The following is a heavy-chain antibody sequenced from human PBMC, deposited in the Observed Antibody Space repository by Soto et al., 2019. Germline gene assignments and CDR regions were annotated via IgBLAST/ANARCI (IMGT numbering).Heavy chain of an antibody. Sequence: PGESLKISCTCSGYSFTSYWISWVRQMPGKGLEWMGRIDPSDSYTNYSPSFQGHVTISADKSISTAYLQWSSLKASDTAMYYCARGELPDYYSGMDGRGQGIPVXV. CDR3: ARGELPDYYSGMDG. CDR2: IDPSDSYT. CDR1: GYSFTSYW. D-gene: IGHD1-7*01. V-gene: IGHV5-10-1*01. J-gene: IGHJ6*02.